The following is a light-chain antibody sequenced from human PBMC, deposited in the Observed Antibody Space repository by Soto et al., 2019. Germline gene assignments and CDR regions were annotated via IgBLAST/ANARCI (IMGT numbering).Light chain of an antibody. V-gene: IGKV1-39*01. CDR2: AAS. Sequence: DIQMTQSPSSLSASVGDRVTVTCRASQSINTYLSWYQQKPGKAPELLIYAASNLQSGVPSRFSGSGSWTDFTLTISSLQPEDFATYYCQQSYSSPYTFGQGTKLE. CDR3: QQSYSSPYT. CDR1: QSINTY. J-gene: IGKJ2*01.